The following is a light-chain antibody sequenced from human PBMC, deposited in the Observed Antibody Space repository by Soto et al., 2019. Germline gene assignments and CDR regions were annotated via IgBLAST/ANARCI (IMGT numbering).Light chain of an antibody. CDR2: DVS. CDR1: SSDVGGYNY. Sequence: QSALTQPASVSGSPGQSITISCTGTSSDVGGYNYVSWYQQHPGKAPKVMIHDVSNRPSGVSNRFSGSKSGNTASLTISGLQAEDEATYYCSSYTSSSTLVFGGGTKLTVL. CDR3: SSYTSSSTLV. J-gene: IGLJ2*01. V-gene: IGLV2-14*03.